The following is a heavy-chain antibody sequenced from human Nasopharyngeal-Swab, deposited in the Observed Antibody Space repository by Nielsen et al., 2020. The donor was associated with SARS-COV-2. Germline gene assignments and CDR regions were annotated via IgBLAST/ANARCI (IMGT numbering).Heavy chain of an antibody. J-gene: IGHJ6*03. Sequence: SETLSLTCTVSGGAMTKTSYYWGWVRQAPGKGLEWIGSIYESGTTYYNPALKSRVSISVDTSRNQFSLNLASVTAADTAIYYRVRPFAGSGPYWYYYMDVWGKGTTVTVSS. CDR1: GGAMTKTSYY. CDR2: IYESGTT. CDR3: VRPFAGSGPYWYYYMDV. V-gene: IGHV4-39*01. D-gene: IGHD6-25*01.